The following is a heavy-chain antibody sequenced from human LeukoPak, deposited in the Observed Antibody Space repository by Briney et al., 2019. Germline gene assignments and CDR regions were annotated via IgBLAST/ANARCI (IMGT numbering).Heavy chain of an antibody. CDR3: ARVRPGDADS. V-gene: IGHV3-7*01. Sequence: GGSLRLSCAASGFTFNTDWMTWVRQAPGKGLEWVASINQGGSGKYYPDSVKGRFTISKDNAKNSLYLQMHSLRAEDTAVYYCARVRPGDADSWGQGTLVSVSS. CDR1: GFTFNTDW. CDR2: INQGGSGK. J-gene: IGHJ5*01. D-gene: IGHD1-26*01.